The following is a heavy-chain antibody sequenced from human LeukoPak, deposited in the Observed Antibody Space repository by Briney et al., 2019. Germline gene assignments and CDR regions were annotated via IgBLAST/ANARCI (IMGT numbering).Heavy chain of an antibody. CDR3: ATDASIYDSRGYYYLW. Sequence: SVKVSCKASGGTFSRYTISWVRQAPGQGLEWMGGIIPMFGRANYAQKFQGKLTITADESSTTAYMALSGLRSEDTAVHYCATDASIYDSRGYYYLWWGQGTLVTVSS. V-gene: IGHV1-69*13. D-gene: IGHD3-22*01. CDR2: IIPMFGRA. J-gene: IGHJ4*02. CDR1: GGTFSRYT.